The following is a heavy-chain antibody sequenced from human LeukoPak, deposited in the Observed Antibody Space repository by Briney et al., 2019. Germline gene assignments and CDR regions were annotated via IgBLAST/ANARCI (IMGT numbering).Heavy chain of an antibody. CDR1: GFTFNSYA. J-gene: IGHJ4*02. Sequence: PGGSLRLSCAASGFTFNSYAMSWVRHAPGKGLELVSSISSSGGSTCYVDSVKGRFTISRDNSKNTLYLQMNSLRAEDTAVYYCAESPMTRVTTGGFDFWGQGTLVTVSS. CDR2: ISSSGGST. V-gene: IGHV3-23*01. CDR3: AESPMTRVTTGGFDF. D-gene: IGHD4-17*01.